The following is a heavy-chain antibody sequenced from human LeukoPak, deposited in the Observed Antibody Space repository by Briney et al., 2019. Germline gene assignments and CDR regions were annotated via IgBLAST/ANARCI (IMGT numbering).Heavy chain of an antibody. CDR1: GLTFSSYS. V-gene: IGHV3-21*01. CDR2: ISSSSSYI. Sequence: PGGSLRLSCAASGLTFSSYSMNWVRQAPGKGLEWVSSISSSSSYIYYADSVKGRFTISRDNAQNSLYLQMNSLRVDDTAIYYCARNYYFMDVWGKGTTVTVSS. CDR3: ARNYYFMDV. J-gene: IGHJ6*03.